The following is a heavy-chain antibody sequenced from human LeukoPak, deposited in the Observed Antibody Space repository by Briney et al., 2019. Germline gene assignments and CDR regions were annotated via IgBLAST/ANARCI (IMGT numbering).Heavy chain of an antibody. CDR1: GFTFSSYG. CDR3: AKDLGD. CDR2: ISYDGSNK. J-gene: IGHJ4*02. V-gene: IGHV3-30*18. D-gene: IGHD3-16*01. Sequence: PGGSLRLSCAASGFTFSSYGMHWVRQAPGKGLEWVAVISYDGSNKYYADSVKGRFTISRDNSRNTLYLQMNSLRAEDTAVYYCAKDLGDWGQGTLVTVSS.